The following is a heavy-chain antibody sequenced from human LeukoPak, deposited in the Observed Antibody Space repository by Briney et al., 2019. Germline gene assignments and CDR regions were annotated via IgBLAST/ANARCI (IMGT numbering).Heavy chain of an antibody. CDR1: GFTFSSYS. CDR3: ARDCSSTSCYLDY. J-gene: IGHJ4*02. V-gene: IGHV3-21*01. CDR2: ISSSSSYI. D-gene: IGHD2-2*01. Sequence: GGSLRLSCAASGFTFSSYSMNWVRQAPGKGLEWVSSISSSSSYIYYADSLKGRFTISRDNAKNPLYLQMNSLRAEDTAVYYCARDCSSTSCYLDYWGQGTLATVSS.